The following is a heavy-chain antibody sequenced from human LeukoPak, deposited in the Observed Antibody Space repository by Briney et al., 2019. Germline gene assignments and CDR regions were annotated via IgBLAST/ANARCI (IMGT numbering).Heavy chain of an antibody. CDR3: ARDRGHYYDSSGYSPIPSDY. Sequence: RASVKVSCKASGYSFNRYGVSWVRQAPRQGLEWMGWISAYNGNTNYAQKLQGRVTMTTDTSTSTAYMELRSLRSDDTAVYYCARDRGHYYDSSGYSPIPSDYWGQGTLVTVSS. CDR1: GYSFNRYG. V-gene: IGHV1-18*01. D-gene: IGHD3-22*01. J-gene: IGHJ4*02. CDR2: ISAYNGNT.